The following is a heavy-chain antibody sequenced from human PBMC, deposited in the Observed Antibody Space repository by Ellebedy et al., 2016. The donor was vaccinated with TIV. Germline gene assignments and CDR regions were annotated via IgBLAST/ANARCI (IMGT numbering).Heavy chain of an antibody. J-gene: IGHJ5*02. CDR3: ARGSVYDSSGYYYGGRSDA. CDR1: GFTFTSSA. CDR2: IVVGSGNT. V-gene: IGHV1-58*02. D-gene: IGHD3-22*01. Sequence: AASVKVSCKASGFTFTSSAMQWVRQARGQRLEWIGWIVVGSGNTNYAQKFQERVTITRDMSTSTAYMELSSLRSEDTAVYYCARGSVYDSSGYYYGGRSDAWGQGSLVTVSS.